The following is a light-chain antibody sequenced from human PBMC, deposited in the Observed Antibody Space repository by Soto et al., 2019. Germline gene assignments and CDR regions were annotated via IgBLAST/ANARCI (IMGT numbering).Light chain of an antibody. V-gene: IGKV1-39*01. Sequence: DIQMTQSPSSLSASVGYSVTITCRASQSISSYLNWYQQKPGKAPKLLIYAASSLQSGVPSRFSGSGSGTDFTLTISSLQPEDFATYYCQQSYSTPETFGPGTKVDIK. CDR3: QQSYSTPET. CDR1: QSISSY. J-gene: IGKJ3*01. CDR2: AAS.